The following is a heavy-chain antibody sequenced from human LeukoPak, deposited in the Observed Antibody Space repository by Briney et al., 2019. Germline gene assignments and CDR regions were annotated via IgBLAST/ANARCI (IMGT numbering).Heavy chain of an antibody. Sequence: PSETLSLTCTVSGGSISSYYWSWIRQPPGKGLEWIGYIYHSGSTNYNPSLKSRVTMSVDTSKNQFSLKLSSVTAADTAVYYCARARSPTMRGAFDIWGQGTMVTVSS. CDR1: GGSISSYY. J-gene: IGHJ3*02. CDR2: IYHSGST. D-gene: IGHD3-22*01. CDR3: ARARSPTMRGAFDI. V-gene: IGHV4-59*12.